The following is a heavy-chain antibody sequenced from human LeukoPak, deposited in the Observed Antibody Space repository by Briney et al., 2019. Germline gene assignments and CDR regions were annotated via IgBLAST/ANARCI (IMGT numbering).Heavy chain of an antibody. J-gene: IGHJ4*02. CDR3: ARDRVGAAASPDY. Sequence: GASVKVSCKASGYTFTGYYMHWVRQAPGQGLEWMGWINPSGGSTSYAQKFQGRVTMTRDTSTSTVYMELSSLRSEDTAVYYCARDRVGAAASPDYWGQGTLVTVSS. D-gene: IGHD6-13*01. CDR1: GYTFTGYY. V-gene: IGHV1-46*01. CDR2: INPSGGST.